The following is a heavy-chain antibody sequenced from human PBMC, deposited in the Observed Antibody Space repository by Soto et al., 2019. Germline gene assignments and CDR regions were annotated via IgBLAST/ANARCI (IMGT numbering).Heavy chain of an antibody. V-gene: IGHV4-39*01. Sequence: PSETLSLTCTVSGGSISSISYYWGWIRQPPGKGLELIGSIYYSGSTYYNPSLKSRVTISVDTSKNQFSLKLSSVTAADTAVYYCARQPADGYFYXWGQGTLPNVSS. CDR3: ARQPADGYFYX. J-gene: IGHJ4*02. CDR2: IYYSGST. D-gene: IGHD3-22*01. CDR1: GGSISSISYY.